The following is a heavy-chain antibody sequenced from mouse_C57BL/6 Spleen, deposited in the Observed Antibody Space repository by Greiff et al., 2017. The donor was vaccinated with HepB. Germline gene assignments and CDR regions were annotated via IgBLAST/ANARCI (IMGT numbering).Heavy chain of an antibody. CDR1: GYTFTSYW. V-gene: IGHV1-64*01. J-gene: IGHJ4*01. D-gene: IGHD2-3*01. CDR2: IHPNSGST. Sequence: VQLQQPGAELVKPGASVKLSCKASGYTFTSYWMHWVKQRPGQGLEWIGMIHPNSGSTNYNEKFKSKATLTVDKSSSTAYMQLSSLTSEDSAVYYCARSGGWLLPYYYAMDYWGQGTSVTVSS. CDR3: ARSGGWLLPYYYAMDY.